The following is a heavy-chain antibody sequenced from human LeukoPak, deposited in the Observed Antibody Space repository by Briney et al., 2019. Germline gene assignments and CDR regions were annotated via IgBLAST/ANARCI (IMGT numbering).Heavy chain of an antibody. J-gene: IGHJ4*02. D-gene: IGHD3-10*01. CDR2: MYYSGST. V-gene: IGHV4-39*02. Sequence: PSETLSLTCSVSGGSITSTYYWGWIRPPPGKGLEWIGSMYYSGSTYYNPSLKSRVTMSVDTSKNQFSLRLSSVTAADTAVYYCARDLRYYGSGSYYNVFGYWGQGTLVTVSS. CDR3: ARDLRYYGSGSYYNVFGY. CDR1: GGSITSTYY.